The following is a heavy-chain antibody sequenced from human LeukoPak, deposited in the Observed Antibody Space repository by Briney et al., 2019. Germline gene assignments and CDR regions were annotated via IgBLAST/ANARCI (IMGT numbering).Heavy chain of an antibody. CDR2: IDPSDSYT. D-gene: IGHD3-10*01. CDR1: GYSFSSYW. Sequence: GESLKISCNGSGYSFSSYWINWVRQTPGKGLEWMGRIDPSDSYTNYNPSFQGHVTISADKSISTAYLQWSSLMASDTAMYYCARHTISDYWGQGTQVTVSS. J-gene: IGHJ4*02. V-gene: IGHV5-10-1*01. CDR3: ARHTISDY.